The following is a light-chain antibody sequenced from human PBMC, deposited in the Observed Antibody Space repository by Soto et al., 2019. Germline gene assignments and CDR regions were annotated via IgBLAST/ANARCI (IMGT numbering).Light chain of an antibody. Sequence: IEMTQSPSTLSASLGDRVTLTCRASQSISTWLAWYQQKPGKAPKLLIYDASSLEVGVPSRLSGSGSGTEFILTISSLQPDDFATYYCQQYHSYWTFGQGTKVDIK. CDR3: QQYHSYWT. CDR2: DAS. V-gene: IGKV1-5*01. CDR1: QSISTW. J-gene: IGKJ1*01.